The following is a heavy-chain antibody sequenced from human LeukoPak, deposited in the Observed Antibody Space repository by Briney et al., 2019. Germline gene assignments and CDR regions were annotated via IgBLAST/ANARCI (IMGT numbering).Heavy chain of an antibody. D-gene: IGHD4-11*01. Sequence: GGSLRLSCAASGFTFSASNMNWVRQAPGKGLEWISYISTGSGNIFYADSVKVRFTVSRDNAKNSLYLQMNSLRAEDTAVYYCARDDTVTSHFDHWGQGTLVTVSS. V-gene: IGHV3-48*01. CDR1: GFTFSASN. CDR3: ARDDTVTSHFDH. J-gene: IGHJ4*02. CDR2: ISTGSGNI.